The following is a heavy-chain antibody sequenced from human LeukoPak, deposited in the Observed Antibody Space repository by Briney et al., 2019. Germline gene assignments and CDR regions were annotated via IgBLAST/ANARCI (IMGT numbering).Heavy chain of an antibody. CDR3: ARLTVGATKWFDP. CDR1: GGSISSSSYY. D-gene: IGHD1-26*01. Sequence: KTSETLSLTCTVSGGSISSSSYYWGWIRQPPGKGLEWIGSIYYSGSTYYNPSLKSRVTISVDTSKNQFSLKLSSVTAADTAVYYCARLTVGATKWFDPWGQGTLVTVSS. CDR2: IYYSGST. V-gene: IGHV4-39*01. J-gene: IGHJ5*02.